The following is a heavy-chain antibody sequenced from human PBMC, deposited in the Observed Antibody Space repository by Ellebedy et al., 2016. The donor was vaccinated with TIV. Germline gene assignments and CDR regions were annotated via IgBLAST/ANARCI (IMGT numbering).Heavy chain of an antibody. J-gene: IGHJ4*02. D-gene: IGHD5-12*01. CDR2: INDDGSTK. V-gene: IGHV3-74*01. CDR3: ARRSQSGYDPFLES. CDR1: GFTFSTYW. Sequence: HTGGSLRLSCAASGFTFSTYWMLWVRQAPGKGLVWISHINDDGSTKTYADSVEGRFNISRDNAKNTLYLQMNSLSAEDTAQYYCARRSQSGYDPFLESWGQGTLVTVSS.